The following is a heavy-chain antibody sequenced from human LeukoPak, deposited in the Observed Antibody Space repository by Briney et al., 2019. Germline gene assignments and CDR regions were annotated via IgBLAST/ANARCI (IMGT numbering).Heavy chain of an antibody. CDR3: ARSGIVGSTRGVWGGYYNGMDV. D-gene: IGHD1-26*01. CDR2: INAGNGNT. Sequence: VASVKVSCKASGYTFINYAMHWVRQAPGQKLEWMGWINAGNGNTKYSQNFQGRVTFTRDTSASTVYMELSSLRSEDTTVYYCARSGIVGSTRGVWGGYYNGMDVWGQGTTVTVTS. V-gene: IGHV1-3*01. CDR1: GYTFINYA. J-gene: IGHJ6*02.